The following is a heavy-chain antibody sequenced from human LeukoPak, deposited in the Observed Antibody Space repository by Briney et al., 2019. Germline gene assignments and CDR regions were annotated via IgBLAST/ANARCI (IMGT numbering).Heavy chain of an antibody. J-gene: IGHJ4*02. D-gene: IGHD2-15*01. CDR1: GFTFSSYG. V-gene: IGHV3-30*18. CDR2: ISYDGSNK. CDR3: AKDHIVVVVAATPMIDY. Sequence: PGGSLRLSCAASGFTFSSYGMHWVRRAPGKGLEWVAVISYDGSNKYYADSVKGRFTISRDNSKNTLYLQMNSLRAEDTAVYYCAKDHIVVVVAATPMIDYWGQGTLVTVSS.